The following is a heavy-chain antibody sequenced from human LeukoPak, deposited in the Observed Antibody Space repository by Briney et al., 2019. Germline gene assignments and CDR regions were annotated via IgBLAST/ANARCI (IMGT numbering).Heavy chain of an antibody. D-gene: IGHD3-3*01. J-gene: IGHJ3*02. CDR2: IYSGGST. Sequence: AGGSLRLSCAASGFTVSSNYMSWVRPAPGKWLEWVSVIYSGGSTYYADSVKGRFTISRDNSKNTLYLQMNSLRAEDTAVYYCASLLRFLEWSPGALDIWGQGTMVTVSS. CDR1: GFTVSSNY. CDR3: ASLLRFLEWSPGALDI. V-gene: IGHV3-66*01.